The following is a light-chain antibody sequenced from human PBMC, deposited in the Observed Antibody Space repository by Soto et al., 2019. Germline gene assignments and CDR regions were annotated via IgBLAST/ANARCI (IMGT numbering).Light chain of an antibody. CDR1: QSVSSSY. V-gene: IGKV3-20*01. CDR2: GAS. CDR3: QQYGSSPLT. Sequence: EIVFTQSPGTLSLSPGERATLSCRASQSVSSSYLAWYQQKPGQAPRLLIYGASSRATGIPDRFSGSGSGTDFTLTISRLEPEDFAAYYCQQYGSSPLTFGGGTKVDIK. J-gene: IGKJ4*01.